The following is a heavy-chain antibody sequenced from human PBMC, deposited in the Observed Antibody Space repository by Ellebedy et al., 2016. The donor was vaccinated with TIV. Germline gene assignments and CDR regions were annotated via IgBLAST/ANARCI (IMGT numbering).Heavy chain of an antibody. J-gene: IGHJ6*03. Sequence: MPSETLSLTCAVSGGSISSSNWWSWVRQPPGKGLERIGEIYHSGSTNYNPSLKSRVTISVDKSKNQFSLRLNSVTAADTALYYCARGPGVAVAGTDYYMDVWGKGTTVTVSS. V-gene: IGHV4-4*02. CDR1: GGSISSSNW. CDR3: ARGPGVAVAGTDYYMDV. D-gene: IGHD6-19*01. CDR2: IYHSGST.